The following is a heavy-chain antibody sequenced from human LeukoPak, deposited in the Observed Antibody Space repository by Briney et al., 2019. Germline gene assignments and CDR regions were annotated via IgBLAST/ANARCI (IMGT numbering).Heavy chain of an antibody. V-gene: IGHV3-30*02. D-gene: IGHD3-16*01. CDR2: IRYDGSNK. J-gene: IGHJ4*02. CDR3: AKDLIRLAPRVAPDY. Sequence: GGSLRLSCAASGFTFSSYGMHWVRQAPGKGLEWVAFIRYDGSNKYYADSVKGRFTISRDNSKNTLYLQMSSLRAEDTAVYYCAKDLIRLAPRVAPDYWGQGTLVTVSS. CDR1: GFTFSSYG.